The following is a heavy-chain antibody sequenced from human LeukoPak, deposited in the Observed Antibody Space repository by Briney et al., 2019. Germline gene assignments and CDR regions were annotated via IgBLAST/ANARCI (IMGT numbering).Heavy chain of an antibody. Sequence: PSETLSLTCAVYGGSFSGYYWSWIRQPPGKGLEWIGSIYYSGSTYYNPSLKSRVTISVDTSKNQFSLKLSSVTAADTAVYYCARDPNYDYVWGSYRPYFDYWGQGTLVTVSS. J-gene: IGHJ4*02. D-gene: IGHD3-16*02. CDR2: IYYSGST. V-gene: IGHV4-34*01. CDR3: ARDPNYDYVWGSYRPYFDY. CDR1: GGSFSGYY.